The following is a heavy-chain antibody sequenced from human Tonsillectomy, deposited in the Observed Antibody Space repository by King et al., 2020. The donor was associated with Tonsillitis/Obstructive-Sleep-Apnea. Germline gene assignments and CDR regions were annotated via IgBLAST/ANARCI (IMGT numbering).Heavy chain of an antibody. D-gene: IGHD3-10*01. CDR1: GCSISRYY. J-gene: IGHJ3*02. CDR3: ARGIRGDNDAFDI. Sequence: QLQESGPGLVKPSETLSLTCTFSGCSISRYYWSWIRQPPGKGLEWIWYIYYIWSTNYNPSLKSRVTISVDTSKNQFSLKLSSVTAADTAVYYCARGIRGDNDAFDIWGQGTMVTVSS. CDR2: IYYIWST. V-gene: IGHV4-59*01.